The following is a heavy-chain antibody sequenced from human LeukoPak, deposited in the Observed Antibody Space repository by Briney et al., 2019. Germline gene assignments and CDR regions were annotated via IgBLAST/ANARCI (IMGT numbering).Heavy chain of an antibody. CDR2: IFHSGNT. D-gene: IGHD6-25*01. CDR3: TREAPSSGYNWFDP. Sequence: SETLSLTCSVSGGSISSGAYYWTWIRQPPGKGLEWIGYIFHSGNTYYNPSLKSRVTMSVDRSKNQFSLILNSVTVADTAVYFCTREAPSSGYNWFDPWGQGTLVTVSS. CDR1: GGSISSGAYY. V-gene: IGHV4-30-4*01. J-gene: IGHJ5*02.